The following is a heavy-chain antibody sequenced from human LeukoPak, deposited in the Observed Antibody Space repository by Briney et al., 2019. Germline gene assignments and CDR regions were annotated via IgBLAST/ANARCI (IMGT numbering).Heavy chain of an antibody. J-gene: IGHJ6*03. CDR3: ARVKGYCSGGSCYVRDYYYYMDV. CDR1: GFTFSSYA. V-gene: IGHV3-20*04. Sequence: GGSLRLSCAASGFTFSSYAMNWVRQAPGKGLEWVSGINWNGGSTGYADSVKGRFTISRDNDKNSLYLLMNSLRAEDTALYYCARVKGYCSGGSCYVRDYYYYMDVWGKGTTVTVSS. D-gene: IGHD2-15*01. CDR2: INWNGGST.